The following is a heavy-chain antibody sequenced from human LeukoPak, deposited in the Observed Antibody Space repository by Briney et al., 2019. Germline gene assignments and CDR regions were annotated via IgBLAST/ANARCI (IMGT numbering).Heavy chain of an antibody. V-gene: IGHV3-23*01. J-gene: IGHJ4*02. CDR2: ISNSGDNT. CDR1: GFTFSSYV. CDR3: AKNAGYSYGLYYFDY. D-gene: IGHD5-18*01. Sequence: PGGSLRLSCAASGFTFSSYVMSWVRQAPGKGLEWVSAISNSGDNTYYADSLKGRFTISRDNSKNTVYLQMDSLRAEDSAVYYCAKNAGYSYGLYYFDYWGQGTLVTVSS.